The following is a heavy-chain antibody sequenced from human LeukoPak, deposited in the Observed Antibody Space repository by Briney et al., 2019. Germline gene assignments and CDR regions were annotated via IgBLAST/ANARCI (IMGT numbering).Heavy chain of an antibody. Sequence: PGGSLRLSCAASRFTFDEYGMSGGRQTAGKGLEGVSGINWNGRSIGYADSVKGRFTVSRDNAKSSLYLQMNSLRAEDTALYYCARAYGKWNDVYFYAFDLWGQGTMVTVSS. D-gene: IGHD1-20*01. CDR1: RFTFDEYG. CDR2: INWNGRSI. CDR3: ARAYGKWNDVYFYAFDL. J-gene: IGHJ3*01. V-gene: IGHV3-20*04.